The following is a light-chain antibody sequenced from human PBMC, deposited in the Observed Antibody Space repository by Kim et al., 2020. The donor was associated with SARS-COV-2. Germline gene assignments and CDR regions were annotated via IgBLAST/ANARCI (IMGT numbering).Light chain of an antibody. J-gene: IGKJ4*01. CDR3: QQNGSSPLT. CDR2: EAS. CDR1: QSVSSSY. Sequence: SRGERATLSCGASQSVSSSYVSWYQQTGRLATRLLNYEASSGATSIPERFSGSGSGTDFTITSSRLSHEDSAEYYCQQNGSSPLTFGGGTKVDIK. V-gene: IGKV3D-20*01.